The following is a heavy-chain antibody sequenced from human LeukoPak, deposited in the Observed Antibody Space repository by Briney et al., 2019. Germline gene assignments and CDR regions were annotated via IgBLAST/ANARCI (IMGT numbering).Heavy chain of an antibody. CDR1: GFTFSSYS. Sequence: PGGSLRLSCAASGFTFSSYSMNWVRQAPGKGLEWVSSISSSSSYIYYADLVKGRFTISRDNAKNSLYLQMNSLRAEDTAVYYCARDLEGSGSYSYWGQGTLVTVSS. D-gene: IGHD3-10*01. J-gene: IGHJ4*02. CDR3: ARDLEGSGSYSY. CDR2: ISSSSSYI. V-gene: IGHV3-21*01.